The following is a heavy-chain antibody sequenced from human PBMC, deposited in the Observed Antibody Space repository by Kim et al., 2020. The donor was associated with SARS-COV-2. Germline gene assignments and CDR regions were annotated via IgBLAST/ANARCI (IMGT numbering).Heavy chain of an antibody. Sequence: GGSLRLSCAASGFTFSSYALSWVRQAPGKGLEWVSRISASGGDTYYADSVQGRFTLSRDNSKNALNLEMNSLTAEDTALYYCAKVTTLTAPFYVYLGQGTLVTVSS. D-gene: IGHD4-4*01. J-gene: IGHJ4*02. CDR2: ISASGGDT. CDR3: AKVTTLTAPFYVY. V-gene: IGHV3-23*01. CDR1: GFTFSSYA.